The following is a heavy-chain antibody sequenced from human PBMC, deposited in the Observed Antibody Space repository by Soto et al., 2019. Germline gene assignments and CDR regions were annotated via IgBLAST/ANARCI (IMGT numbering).Heavy chain of an antibody. CDR1: GYAFTGYY. J-gene: IGHJ6*02. CDR2: INPNSGGT. Sequence: GASVKVSCKASGYAFTGYYMHWVRQAPGQGLEWMGWINPNSGGTNYAQKFQGWVTMTRDTSISTAYMELSRLRSDDTAVYYCARGGFLTTVTSDGMDVWSQGTTVTVSS. CDR3: ARGGFLTTVTSDGMDV. V-gene: IGHV1-2*04. D-gene: IGHD4-17*01.